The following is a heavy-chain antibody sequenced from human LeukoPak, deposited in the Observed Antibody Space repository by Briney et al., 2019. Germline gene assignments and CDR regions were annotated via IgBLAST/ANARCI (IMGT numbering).Heavy chain of an antibody. CDR2: ISLNGGST. J-gene: IGHJ4*02. CDR1: GFIFSSYA. CDR3: AKPKFDSSGYYLLPFDY. D-gene: IGHD3-22*01. V-gene: IGHV3-64*04. Sequence: GGSLRLSCSASGFIFSSYAMKWVRQAPGKGLEDVSGISLNGGSTYYADSVKGRFTISRDNSKNTLYPQMNSLRAEDTAVYYCAKPKFDSSGYYLLPFDYWGQGTLVTVSS.